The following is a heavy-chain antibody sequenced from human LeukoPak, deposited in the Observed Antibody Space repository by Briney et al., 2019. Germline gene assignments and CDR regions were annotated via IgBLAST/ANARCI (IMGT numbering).Heavy chain of an antibody. CDR3: ARVDGSCSGGSCPSGNWFDP. V-gene: IGHV4-61*02. J-gene: IGHJ5*02. D-gene: IGHD2-15*01. CDR2: FHTRGST. Sequence: SETLSLTCTVSRGSISSGNYYWSWIRQPAGKGLEWIGRFHTRGSTNYNPSLKSRVIISVDTSKNQFSLKLNSVTAADTAVYYCARVDGSCSGGSCPSGNWFDPWGQGTLVTVSS. CDR1: RGSISSGNYY.